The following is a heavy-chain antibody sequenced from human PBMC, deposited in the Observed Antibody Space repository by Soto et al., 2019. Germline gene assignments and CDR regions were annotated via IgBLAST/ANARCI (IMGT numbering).Heavy chain of an antibody. V-gene: IGHV1-46*01. CDR2: INPSGGST. D-gene: IGHD3-3*01. Sequence: GASVKVXCKASGYTFTSYYMHWVRQAPGQGLEWMGIINPSGGSTSYAQKFQGRVTMTRDTSTSTVYMELSSLRSEDTAVYYCARGGITIFGVVIIHGQYYYYGMDVWGQGTTVTVSS. CDR1: GYTFTSYY. CDR3: ARGGITIFGVVIIHGQYYYYGMDV. J-gene: IGHJ6*02.